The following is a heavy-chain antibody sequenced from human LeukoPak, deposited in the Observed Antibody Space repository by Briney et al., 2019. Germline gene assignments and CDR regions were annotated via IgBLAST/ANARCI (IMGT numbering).Heavy chain of an antibody. J-gene: IGHJ6*03. D-gene: IGHD3-10*01. CDR3: ASTMEAAAKLKRKENYYYCYYMDV. Sequence: ASVKVSCKASGYTFTSYGISWVRQAPGQGLEWMGWISAYNGNTNYAQKLQGRVTMTTDTSTSTAYMELRSLRSDDTAVYYCASTMEAAAKLKRKENYYYCYYMDVWGKGTTVTVSS. CDR1: GYTFTSYG. V-gene: IGHV1-18*01. CDR2: ISAYNGNT.